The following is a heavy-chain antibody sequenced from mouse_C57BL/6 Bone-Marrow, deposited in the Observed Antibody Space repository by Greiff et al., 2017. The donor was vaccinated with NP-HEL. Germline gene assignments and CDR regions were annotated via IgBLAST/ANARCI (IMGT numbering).Heavy chain of an antibody. D-gene: IGHD1-1*01. CDR1: GYTFTNYW. CDR2: IDPNSGGT. Sequence: QVQLQQPGAELVKPGASVKLSCKASGYTFTNYWMHWVKQRPGRGLEWIGRIDPNSGGTKYNEKFKSKATLTGDKPSSTAYMQLSTLTSEDSAVYYCASYYYGSCYFDYWGQGTTLTVSS. J-gene: IGHJ2*01. V-gene: IGHV1-72*01. CDR3: ASYYYGSCYFDY.